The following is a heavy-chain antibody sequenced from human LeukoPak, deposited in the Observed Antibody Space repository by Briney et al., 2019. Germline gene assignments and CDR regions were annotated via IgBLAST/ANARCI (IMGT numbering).Heavy chain of an antibody. J-gene: IGHJ4*01. D-gene: IGHD6-25*01. CDR3: AREGGFYRPLDY. CDR1: GGSVSSTNW. V-gene: IGHV4-4*02. CDR2: VHLDGRT. Sequence: PSETLSLTCGVSGGSVSSTNWWTWIRQPPGKGLGWIGEVHLDGRTNFNPSLKSRLTMSVDLSENHVSLKLTSVTAADTAVYYCAREGGFYRPLDYSGHGTLVTVSS.